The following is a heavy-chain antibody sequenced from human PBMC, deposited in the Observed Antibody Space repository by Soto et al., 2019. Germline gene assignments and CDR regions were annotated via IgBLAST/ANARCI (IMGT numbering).Heavy chain of an antibody. CDR3: ARDLGDSSGYYPNAFDI. D-gene: IGHD3-22*01. J-gene: IGHJ3*02. CDR2: IYSGGST. V-gene: IGHV3-53*01. Sequence: GGSLRLSCAASGFTVSSNYMSWVRQAPGKGLEWVSVIYSGGSTYYADSVKGRFTISRDNSKNTLYLQMNSLRAEDTAVYYCARDLGDSSGYYPNAFDIWGQGTMVTVSS. CDR1: GFTVSSNY.